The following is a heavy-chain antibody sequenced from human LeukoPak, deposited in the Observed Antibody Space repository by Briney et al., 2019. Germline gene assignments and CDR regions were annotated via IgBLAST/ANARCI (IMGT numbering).Heavy chain of an antibody. D-gene: IGHD4/OR15-4a*01. V-gene: IGHV4-59*01. CDR3: ARDDYVTFYY. CDR2: IYYSGST. Sequence: SETLSLTCTVSGGSISSYYWSWIRQPPGKGLVWFGYIYYSGSTNYNPSLKSRVTISVDTSKNQFSLKLSSVTAADTAGQYCARDDYVTFYYWGQGTLGTVSS. J-gene: IGHJ4*02. CDR1: GGSISSYY.